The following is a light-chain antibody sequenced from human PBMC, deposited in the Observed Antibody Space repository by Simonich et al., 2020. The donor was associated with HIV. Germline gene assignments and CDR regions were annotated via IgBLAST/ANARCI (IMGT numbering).Light chain of an antibody. Sequence: DIVMTQSPDSLAVSLGERATINCKSSQSVLYSSNNKNYLAWYQQKPGHPPNLLIYWASTRESGVPDRFIASGSGTDFTLTISSLQAEDVAIYYCQQYYSTPPTFGQGTKVEIK. V-gene: IGKV4-1*01. CDR3: QQYYSTPPT. CDR1: QSVLYSSNNKNY. J-gene: IGKJ1*01. CDR2: WAS.